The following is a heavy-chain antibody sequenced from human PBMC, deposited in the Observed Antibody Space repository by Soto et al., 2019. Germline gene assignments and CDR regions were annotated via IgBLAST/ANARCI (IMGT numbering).Heavy chain of an antibody. V-gene: IGHV1-8*01. D-gene: IGHD6-13*01. CDR3: ARKRRDSSSWYNWFDP. J-gene: IGHJ5*02. CDR2: MNPNSGNT. Sequence: QVQLVQSGAEVKKPGASVKVSCKASGYTFTSYDINWVRQATGQGLEWMGWMNPNSGNTSSAQKFQGRVTMTRNTSITTAYMELSSLRSEDTAVYYCARKRRDSSSWYNWFDPWGQGTLVTVSS. CDR1: GYTFTSYD.